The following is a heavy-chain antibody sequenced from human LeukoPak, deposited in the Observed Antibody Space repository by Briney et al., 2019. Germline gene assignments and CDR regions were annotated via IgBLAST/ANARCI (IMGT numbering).Heavy chain of an antibody. CDR1: GGSISSSSYY. CDR3: ARDPVATNWFDP. V-gene: IGHV4-39*07. CDR2: IYYSGST. Sequence: PSETLSLTCTVSGGSISSSSYYWGWIRQPPGKGLEWIGSIYYSGSTYYNPSLKSRVTISVDTSKNQISLKLSSVTAADTAVYYCARDPVATNWFDPWGQGTLVTVSS. J-gene: IGHJ5*02. D-gene: IGHD2-15*01.